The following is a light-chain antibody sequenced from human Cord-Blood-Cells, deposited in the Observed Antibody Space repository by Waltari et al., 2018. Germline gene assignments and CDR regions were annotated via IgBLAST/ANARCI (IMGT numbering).Light chain of an antibody. CDR2: YVS. J-gene: IGLJ3*02. CDR3: SSYTSSSSWV. V-gene: IGLV2-14*03. Sequence: QSALTQPASVSGSPGQSITISCTGTSSDVGGYNYVSWYQQHPGKTPKLMIYYVSNRPSGFSNRFSGSKSGNAASLTISGLQAEDEADYYCSSYTSSSSWVFGGGTKLTVL. CDR1: SSDVGGYNY.